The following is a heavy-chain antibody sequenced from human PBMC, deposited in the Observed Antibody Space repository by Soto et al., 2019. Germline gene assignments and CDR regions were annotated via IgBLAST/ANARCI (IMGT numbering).Heavy chain of an antibody. CDR3: ARDWRQDTDMDIRDYGMDV. CDR2: INPNSGGT. D-gene: IGHD5-18*01. CDR1: GYTFTGYY. Sequence: ASVKVSCKASGYTFTGYYMHWVRQAPGQGLEWMGWINPNSGGTNYAQKFQGWVTMTRDTSISTAYMELSRLRSDDTAVYYCARDWRQDTDMDIRDYGMDVWGQGTKVTVSS. J-gene: IGHJ6*02. V-gene: IGHV1-2*04.